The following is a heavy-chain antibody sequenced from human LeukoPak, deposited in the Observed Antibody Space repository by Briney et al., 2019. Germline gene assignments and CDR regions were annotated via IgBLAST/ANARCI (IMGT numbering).Heavy chain of an antibody. J-gene: IGHJ3*02. D-gene: IGHD3-22*01. CDR3: ARVRVIVVVNDDAFDI. Sequence: PGGSLRLSCAASGFTFSSYEMNWVRQAPGKGLEWVSYISSSGSTIYYADSVKGRFTISRDNAKNSLYLQMNSLRAEDTAVYYCARVRVIVVVNDDAFDIWGQGTMVTVSS. CDR2: ISSSGSTI. CDR1: GFTFSSYE. V-gene: IGHV3-48*03.